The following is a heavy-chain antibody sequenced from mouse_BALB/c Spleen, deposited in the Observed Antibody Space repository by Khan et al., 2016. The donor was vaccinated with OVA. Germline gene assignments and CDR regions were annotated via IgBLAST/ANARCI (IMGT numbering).Heavy chain of an antibody. Sequence: EVELVESGGDLVQPGGSRKLSCAASGFTFSSYGMHWVRQAPEKGLEWVAYISGDSNTIYYADTVKGRFPISRDNPRNTLFLQMTSLMSEDTAMYYCATSYFYGYYFDYWGPGTTLTVSS. CDR2: ISGDSNTI. CDR1: GFTFSSYG. V-gene: IGHV5-17*02. CDR3: ATSYFYGYYFDY. J-gene: IGHJ2*01. D-gene: IGHD1-1*01.